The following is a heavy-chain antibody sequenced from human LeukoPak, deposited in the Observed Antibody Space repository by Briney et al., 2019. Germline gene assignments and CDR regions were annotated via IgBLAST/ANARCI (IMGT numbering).Heavy chain of an antibody. D-gene: IGHD2-15*01. J-gene: IGHJ3*02. CDR3: ARGRHGGSFPDDAFDI. Sequence: SETLSLTCTVSGYSISSGYYWGWIRQPPGKGLEWIGSIYHSGSTNYNPSLKSRVTISVDTSKNQFSLKLSSVTAADTAVYYCARGRHGGSFPDDAFDIWGQGTMVTVSS. CDR2: IYHSGST. V-gene: IGHV4-38-2*02. CDR1: GYSISSGYY.